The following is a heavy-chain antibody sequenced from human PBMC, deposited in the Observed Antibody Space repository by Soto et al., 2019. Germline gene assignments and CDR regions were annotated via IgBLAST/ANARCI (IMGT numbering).Heavy chain of an antibody. CDR1: GFIFGNFN. CDR3: VRDGLRGYDMDV. V-gene: IGHV3-48*02. J-gene: IGHJ6*02. Sequence: EVQLVESGGGSVQPGGSLRLSCIASGFIFGNFNMDWVRQAPGRGLEWVSYIDIGRGTIHYADSVKGRFTISRDNGKNSLYLQMNSLRDEDTAVYYCVRDGLRGYDMDVWGQGTTVTVSS. CDR2: IDIGRGTI. D-gene: IGHD2-21*01.